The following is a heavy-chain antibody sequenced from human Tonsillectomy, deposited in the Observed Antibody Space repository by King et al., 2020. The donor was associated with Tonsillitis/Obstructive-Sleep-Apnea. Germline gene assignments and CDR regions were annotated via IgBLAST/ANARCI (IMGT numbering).Heavy chain of an antibody. D-gene: IGHD6-19*01. J-gene: IGHJ6*03. CDR1: GFTFSSYW. Sequence: VQLVESGGGLVQPGGSLRLSCAASGFTFSSYWMHWVRQAPGKGLVWVSRINSDGSGTSYADSVKGRFTISRDNAKNTLYLKMNSLRAEDTAVYYCASDLGWGSGGRNYYYYMDVWGKGTTVTVSS. CDR3: ASDLGWGSGGRNYYYYMDV. CDR2: INSDGSGT. V-gene: IGHV3-74*01.